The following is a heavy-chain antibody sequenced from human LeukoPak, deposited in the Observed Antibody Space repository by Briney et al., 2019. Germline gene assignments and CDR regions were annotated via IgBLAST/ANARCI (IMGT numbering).Heavy chain of an antibody. CDR2: IYRGGFT. V-gene: IGHV3-53*01. D-gene: IGHD2/OR15-2a*01. CDR3: AREFLGFHP. Sequence: GGSLRLSCAASGFSVSDYYMNWVRQAPGKGLEWVSVIYRGGFTYYADSVRGRFSISRDNSKNTLYLQMNSLRAEDTALYYCAREFLGFHPRGQGTLVTVSS. CDR1: GFSVSDYY. J-gene: IGHJ5*02.